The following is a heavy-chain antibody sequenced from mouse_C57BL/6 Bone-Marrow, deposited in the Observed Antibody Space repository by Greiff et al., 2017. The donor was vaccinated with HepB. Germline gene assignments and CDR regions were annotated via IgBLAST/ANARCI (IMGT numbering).Heavy chain of an antibody. CDR3: ARDGDSSGYVRDYFDY. CDR2: IDPSDSYT. Sequence: VQLQQPGAELVMPGASVKLSCKASGYTFTSYWMHWVKQRPGQGLEWIGEIDPSDSYTNYNQKFKGKSTLTVDKSSSSAYMQLSSLTSEDSAVYYCARDGDSSGYVRDYFDYWGQGTTLTVSS. D-gene: IGHD3-2*02. V-gene: IGHV1-69*01. J-gene: IGHJ2*01. CDR1: GYTFTSYW.